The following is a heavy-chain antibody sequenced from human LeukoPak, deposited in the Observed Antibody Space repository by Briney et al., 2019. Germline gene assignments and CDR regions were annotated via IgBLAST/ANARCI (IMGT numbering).Heavy chain of an antibody. V-gene: IGHV1-58*02. CDR1: GFTFTSSA. CDR2: IVVGSGNT. CDR3: AAADYGDYGRLDY. Sequence: GASVNVSCKASGFTFTSSAMQWVRQARGQRLAWIGWIVVGSGNTNYAQKFQERVTITRDMSTSTAYMELSSLRSEATAVYYCAAADYGDYGRLDYWGQGTLVTVSS. J-gene: IGHJ4*02. D-gene: IGHD4-17*01.